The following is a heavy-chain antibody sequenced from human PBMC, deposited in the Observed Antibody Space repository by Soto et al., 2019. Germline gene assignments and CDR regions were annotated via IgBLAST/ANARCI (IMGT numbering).Heavy chain of an antibody. J-gene: IGHJ6*02. V-gene: IGHV1-2*04. D-gene: IGHD2-2*01. CDR1: GYTFTGYY. Sequence: ASVKVSCKASGYTFTGYYMHWVRQAPGQGFEWMGWINPNSGGTNYAQKFQGLVTMTRDTSISTAYMELSRLRSDDTAVYYCARDTGPRLGYCSSTSCPTYYYYGMDVWGQGTTVTVSS. CDR2: INPNSGGT. CDR3: ARDTGPRLGYCSSTSCPTYYYYGMDV.